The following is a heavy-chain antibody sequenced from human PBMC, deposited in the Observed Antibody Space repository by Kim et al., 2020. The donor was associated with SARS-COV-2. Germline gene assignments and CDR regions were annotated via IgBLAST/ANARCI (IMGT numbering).Heavy chain of an antibody. D-gene: IGHD6-13*01. Sequence: SQTLSLTCAISGDNVSRNSAAWNWIRQSPSRGLEWLGRTYYRSKWYNDYAVSVKSRITINPDTSKNQFSLQLNSVTPEDTAVYYCARERPRRIASAGTTPFDNWGQGTLVTVAS. J-gene: IGHJ4*02. CDR2: TYYRSKWYN. CDR1: GDNVSRNSAA. V-gene: IGHV6-1*01. CDR3: ARERPRRIASAGTTPFDN.